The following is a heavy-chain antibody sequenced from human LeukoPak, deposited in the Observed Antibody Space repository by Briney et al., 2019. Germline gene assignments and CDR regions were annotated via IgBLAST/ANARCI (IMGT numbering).Heavy chain of an antibody. CDR2: ISGSGGST. Sequence: GGSLRLSCAASGFTFSSYAMSWVRQAPGKGLEWVSAISGSGGSTYYADSVKGRFTISRDNSKNTLYLQMNSLRAEDTAVYYCAKDWGSGSYQPDAFDIWGQGTMVTVSS. V-gene: IGHV3-23*01. J-gene: IGHJ3*02. D-gene: IGHD1-26*01. CDR3: AKDWGSGSYQPDAFDI. CDR1: GFTFSSYA.